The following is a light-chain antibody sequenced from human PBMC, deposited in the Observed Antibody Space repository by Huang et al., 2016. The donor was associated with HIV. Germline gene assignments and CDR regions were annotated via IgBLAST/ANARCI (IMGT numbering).Light chain of an antibody. J-gene: IGKJ2*01. CDR3: QQSYNTPRT. CDR1: QNINNH. V-gene: IGKV1-39*01. CDR2: GAS. Sequence: DIQMTQSPPSLSASVGDRVTITCRASQNINNHLNWYQQRLGKAPELLIFGASTLYSGVPLSKFSGSGSGTNFTLTITGLQPEDSATYYCQQSYNTPRTFGQATHLEI.